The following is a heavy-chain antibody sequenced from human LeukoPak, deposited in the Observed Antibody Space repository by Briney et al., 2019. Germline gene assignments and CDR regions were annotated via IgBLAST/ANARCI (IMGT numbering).Heavy chain of an antibody. CDR1: GGSISSSSYY. CDR2: IYYSGCT. Sequence: KPSDTLSLPCTVSGGSISSSSYYWGWIRQPPGRGLEWIGSIYYSGCTYYNPSLKSRVTISVDTSKNQFSLKLSSVTAADTAVYYCASLYASNGYTNWFDPWGQGTLVTVSS. D-gene: IGHD3-22*01. CDR3: ASLYASNGYTNWFDP. V-gene: IGHV4-39*01. J-gene: IGHJ5*02.